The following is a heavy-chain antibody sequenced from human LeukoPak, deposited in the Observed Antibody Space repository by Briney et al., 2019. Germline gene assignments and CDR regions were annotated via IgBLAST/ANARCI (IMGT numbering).Heavy chain of an antibody. CDR3: ARGPYPGSMFLDH. CDR1: GXTFSSYS. Sequence: GGSLRLSCAASGXTFSSYSMNWVRQAPGKGLEWVSYISGTSNIYYADSVKGRFTISRDNAKNSLYLQMNGLRAEDSAVYYCARGPYPGSMFLDHWGQGTLVTVSS. CDR2: ISGTSNI. V-gene: IGHV3-48*01. D-gene: IGHD3-10*02. J-gene: IGHJ4*02.